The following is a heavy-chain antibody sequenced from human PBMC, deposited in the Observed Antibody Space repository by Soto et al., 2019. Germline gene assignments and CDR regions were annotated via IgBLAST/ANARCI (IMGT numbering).Heavy chain of an antibody. CDR3: ATDILIRDY. CDR1: GLTFSNYW. D-gene: IGHD2-21*01. CDR2: IDQDESRK. Sequence: GGSLRLSCVASGLTFSNYWMTWVRQTPGKGLEWVANIDQDESRKNYVDSVKGRFIISRENSRNSVYLQMNSLTADDPGIYYCATDILIRDYWGQGTRVTVPS. J-gene: IGHJ4*02. V-gene: IGHV3-7*03.